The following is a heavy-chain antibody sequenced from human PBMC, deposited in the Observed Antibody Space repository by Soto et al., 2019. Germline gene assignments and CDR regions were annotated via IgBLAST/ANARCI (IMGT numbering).Heavy chain of an antibody. CDR2: IYYSGST. CDR3: ARQDEYSGYDLTP. Sequence: SETLSLTCTVSGGSISSYYWSWIRQPPGKGLEWIGYIYYSGSTNYNPSLKSRVTISVDTSKNQFSLKLSSVTAADTAGYYCARQDEYSGYDLTPWGQGTLVTVSS. D-gene: IGHD5-12*01. CDR1: GGSISSYY. V-gene: IGHV4-59*08. J-gene: IGHJ5*02.